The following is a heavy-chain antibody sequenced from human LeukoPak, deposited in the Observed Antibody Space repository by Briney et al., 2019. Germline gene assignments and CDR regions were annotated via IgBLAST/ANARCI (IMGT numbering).Heavy chain of an antibody. CDR2: ISPVDSDT. CDR3: ALGEYYYDSSGYYYL. CDR1: GYSFTNYW. J-gene: IGHJ4*02. D-gene: IGHD3-22*01. V-gene: IGHV5-51*01. Sequence: GESLKISCKGSGYSFTNYWIGWVRQKPGEGLEWMAFISPVDSDTRYSPSLKGQITVSADKSLSSAYLQLSSLKASDTAMYYCALGEYYYDSSGYYYLWGQGTLVTVSS.